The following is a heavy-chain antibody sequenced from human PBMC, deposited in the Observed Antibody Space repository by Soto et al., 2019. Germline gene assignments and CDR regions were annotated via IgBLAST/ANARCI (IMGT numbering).Heavy chain of an antibody. CDR2: IIPIFGTA. D-gene: IGHD6-6*01. Sequence: SVKVSCKASGGTFSSYAISWVRQAPGQGLEWMGGIIPIFGTANYAQKLQGRVTITADESTSTAYMELSSLRSEDTAVHYCARGASKGAARLRYYYGMDVWGQGTTVTVSS. V-gene: IGHV1-69*13. CDR1: GGTFSSYA. CDR3: ARGASKGAARLRYYYGMDV. J-gene: IGHJ6*02.